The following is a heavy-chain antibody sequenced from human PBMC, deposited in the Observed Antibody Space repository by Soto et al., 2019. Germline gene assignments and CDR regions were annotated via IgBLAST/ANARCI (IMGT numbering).Heavy chain of an antibody. CDR3: ARDRIVVVPAAHNWFDP. CDR1: GFSFPNFA. D-gene: IGHD2-2*01. J-gene: IGHJ5*02. CDR2: ISGSSGNI. Sequence: PGGSLRLSCATSGFSFPNFAMSWVRQAPGKGLEWVSAISGSSGNIYYAGSVKGRFTISRDNAKNSLYLQMNSLRAEDTAVYYCARDRIVVVPAAHNWFDPWGQGTLVTVSS. V-gene: IGHV3-21*01.